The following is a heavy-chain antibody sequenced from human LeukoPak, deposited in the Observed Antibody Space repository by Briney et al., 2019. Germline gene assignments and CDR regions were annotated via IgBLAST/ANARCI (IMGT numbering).Heavy chain of an antibody. CDR3: ASGIPYGSGPFDY. J-gene: IGHJ4*02. Sequence: GGSLRLSCAASGFTFSSYWMHWVRQAPGKGLVWVSRINSDGGSTSYADSVKGRFTISRDNAKNTLYLQMNSLRAEDTAVYYCASGIPYGSGPFDYWGQGTLVTVSS. CDR2: INSDGGST. CDR1: GFTFSSYW. V-gene: IGHV3-74*01. D-gene: IGHD3-10*01.